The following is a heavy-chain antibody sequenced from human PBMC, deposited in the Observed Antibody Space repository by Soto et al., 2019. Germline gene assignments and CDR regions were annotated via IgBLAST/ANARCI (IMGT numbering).Heavy chain of an antibody. Sequence: SETLSLTCTVSGGSISSGGYYWSWIRQHQGKGLEWIGYIYYSGSTNYNPSLKSRVTISVDTSKNQFSLKLSSVTAADTAVYYCARNHVLRYFDWSYGMDVWGQGTTVTVSS. CDR2: IYYSGST. J-gene: IGHJ6*02. V-gene: IGHV4-61*08. CDR1: GGSISSGGYY. D-gene: IGHD3-9*01. CDR3: ARNHVLRYFDWSYGMDV.